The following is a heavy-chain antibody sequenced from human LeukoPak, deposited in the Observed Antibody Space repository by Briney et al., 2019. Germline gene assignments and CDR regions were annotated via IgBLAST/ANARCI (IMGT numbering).Heavy chain of an antibody. CDR3: ARRPRPHAFDI. CDR1: GGSISSSSYY. Sequence: SETLSLTCTVSGGSISSSSYYWGWIRQPPGKGLEWVGSIYYSGSTYYNPSLKSRVTISVDTSKNQFSLKLSSVTAADTAVYYCARRPRPHAFDIWGQGTMVTVSS. CDR2: IYYSGST. J-gene: IGHJ3*02. V-gene: IGHV4-39*01.